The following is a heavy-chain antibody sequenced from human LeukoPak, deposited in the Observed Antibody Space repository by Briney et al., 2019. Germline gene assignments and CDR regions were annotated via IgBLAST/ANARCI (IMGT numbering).Heavy chain of an antibody. CDR1: GFTFSSYV. V-gene: IGHV3-30*02. CDR3: AKDPSGGDIVVVVAATAHGY. Sequence: GGSLRLSCAASGFTFSSYVMHWVRQAPGKGLEWVAFIRYDGSNKYYADSVKGRFTISRDNSKNTLYLQMNSLRAEDTAVYYCAKDPSGGDIVVVVAATAHGYWGQGTLVTVSS. D-gene: IGHD2-15*01. J-gene: IGHJ4*02. CDR2: IRYDGSNK.